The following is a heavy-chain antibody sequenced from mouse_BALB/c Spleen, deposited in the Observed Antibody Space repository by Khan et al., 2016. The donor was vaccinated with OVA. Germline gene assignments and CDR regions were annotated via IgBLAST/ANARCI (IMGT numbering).Heavy chain of an antibody. CDR2: ISYSGST. CDR3: ARAARIKY. Sequence: VQLKESEPGLVKPSQSLSLTCTFTGYSITSGYGWNWIRQFPGNKLEWMGYISYSGSTNYNPSLKSRISITRDTSKNQFFLQLNSVTTEDTATYYCARAARIKYWGQGTTLTVSS. V-gene: IGHV3-2*02. J-gene: IGHJ2*01. CDR1: GYSITSGYG. D-gene: IGHD1-2*01.